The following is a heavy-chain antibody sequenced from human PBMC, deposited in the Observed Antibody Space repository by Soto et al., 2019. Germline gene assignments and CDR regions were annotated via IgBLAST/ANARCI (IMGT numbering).Heavy chain of an antibody. CDR1: GGSISSGDYY. D-gene: IGHD4-17*01. Sequence: QVQLLESGPGLVKPSQTLSLTCTVSGGSISSGDYYWSWIRQPPGKGLEWIGYIYYSGSTYYNPSLQSRVTISADTSKNQFSLKLSSVTAADTAVYYCARAKGLLTVTTSWFDPWGQGTLVTVSS. V-gene: IGHV4-30-4*01. CDR3: ARAKGLLTVTTSWFDP. J-gene: IGHJ5*02. CDR2: IYYSGST.